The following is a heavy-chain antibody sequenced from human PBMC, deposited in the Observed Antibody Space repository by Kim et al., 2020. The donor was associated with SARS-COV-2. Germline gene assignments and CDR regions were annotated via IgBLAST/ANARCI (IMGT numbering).Heavy chain of an antibody. Sequence: SVKVSCKASGGTFSSYAISWVRQAPGQGLEWMGGIIPIFGTENYAQKFQGRVTITADDSTRTAYIELSSLRSEDTAVYYCAAQWAVAGTVRWFDPWGQGTLVTVSS. CDR2: IIPIFGTE. J-gene: IGHJ5*02. CDR3: AAQWAVAGTVRWFDP. V-gene: IGHV1-69*13. CDR1: GGTFSSYA. D-gene: IGHD6-19*01.